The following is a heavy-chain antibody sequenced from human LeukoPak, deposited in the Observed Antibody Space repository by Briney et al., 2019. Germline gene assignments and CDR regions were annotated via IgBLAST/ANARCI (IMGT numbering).Heavy chain of an antibody. CDR3: ARARDIYSSDGYRPFDY. D-gene: IGHD6-19*01. CDR2: IKNDGSEK. V-gene: IGHV3-7*05. J-gene: IGHJ4*02. CDR1: GFTFNTYW. Sequence: PGGSLRLSCAASGFTFNTYWMSWVRQAPGKGLEWVANIKNDGSEKYYVDSVRGRFTISRDNAENSLYLQMSNLRAEDTTVYYCARARDIYSSDGYRPFDYWGQGTLVTVSS.